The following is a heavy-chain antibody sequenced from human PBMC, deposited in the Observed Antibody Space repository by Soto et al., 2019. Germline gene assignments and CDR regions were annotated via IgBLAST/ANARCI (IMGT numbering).Heavy chain of an antibody. V-gene: IGHV4-34*01. CDR1: GGSFSGYY. D-gene: IGHD6-13*01. CDR3: AIVYIAGAEKSFDY. Sequence: QVQLQQWGAGLLKPSETLSLTCAVYGGSFSGYYWSWIRQPPGKGLEWIGEINHSGSTNYNPSLKSRVTIAVDTSKNQFSLKLSSMTAADTAVYYCAIVYIAGAEKSFDYWGQGTLVTVSS. J-gene: IGHJ4*02. CDR2: INHSGST.